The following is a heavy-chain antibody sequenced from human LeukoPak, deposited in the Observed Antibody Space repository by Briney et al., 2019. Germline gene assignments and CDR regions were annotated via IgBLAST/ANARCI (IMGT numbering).Heavy chain of an antibody. CDR1: GFTFSSYG. V-gene: IGHV3-30*18. CDR2: ISYDGSNK. CDR3: AKDGEDYDILTGSFSYGMAV. D-gene: IGHD3-9*01. J-gene: IGHJ6*02. Sequence: PGGSLRLSCAASGFTFSSYGMHWVRQAPGKGLEWVAVISYDGSNKYYADSVKGRFTISRDNSKNTLYLQMNSLRAEDTAVYYCAKDGEDYDILTGSFSYGMAVWGQGTTVTVSS.